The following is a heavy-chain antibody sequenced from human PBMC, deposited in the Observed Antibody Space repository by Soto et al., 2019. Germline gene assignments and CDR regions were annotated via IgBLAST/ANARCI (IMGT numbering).Heavy chain of an antibody. CDR2: IFPSDSDT. Sequence: VEFLKISCRTSGYKFTSSWISWFLQKPGKGLEWMGIIFPSDSDTRYSPSFQGQVTISADRSTSTVFLQWASLKASDTAVYFCARKDKSGYFNWFDPWGQGTLVTVSS. J-gene: IGHJ5*02. CDR3: ARKDKSGYFNWFDP. V-gene: IGHV5-51*01. CDR1: GYKFTSSW. D-gene: IGHD3-22*01.